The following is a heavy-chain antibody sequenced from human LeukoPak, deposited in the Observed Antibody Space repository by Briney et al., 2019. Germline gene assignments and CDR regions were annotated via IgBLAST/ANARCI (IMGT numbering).Heavy chain of an antibody. CDR3: ARSYYDYVWGSYRGKAHFDY. CDR1: GGSFSGYY. D-gene: IGHD3-16*02. J-gene: IGHJ4*02. CDR2: INHSGST. V-gene: IGHV4-34*01. Sequence: SETLSLTCAVYGGSFSGYYWSWIRQPPGKGLEWIGEINHSGSTNYNPSLKSRVTISVDTSKNQFSLKLSSVTAADTAVYYCARSYYDYVWGSYRGKAHFDYWGQGTLVTVSS.